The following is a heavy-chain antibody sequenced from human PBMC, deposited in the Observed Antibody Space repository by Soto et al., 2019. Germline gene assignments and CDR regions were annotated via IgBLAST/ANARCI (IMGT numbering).Heavy chain of an antibody. J-gene: IGHJ6*02. CDR2: IYYSGST. V-gene: IGHV4-59*01. CDR1: GGSISSYY. D-gene: IGHD3-10*01. Sequence: QVQLQESGPGLVKPSETLSLTCTVSGGSISSYYWSWIRQPPGKGLEWIGYIYYSGSTNYNPSLQSRVTISVDTSKNQVSLKLSSVTAADTAVYYCAREKGDFGYYYGMDVWGQGTTVTVSS. CDR3: AREKGDFGYYYGMDV.